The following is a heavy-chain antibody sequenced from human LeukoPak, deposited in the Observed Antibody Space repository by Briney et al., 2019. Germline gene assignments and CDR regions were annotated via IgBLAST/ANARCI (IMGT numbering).Heavy chain of an antibody. Sequence: SETLSLTCTVSGGSISNYYWSWIRQPPGKGLEWIGYIHYSGSTNYNPSLKSRVTISVDTSKNQFSLKLSSVTAADTAVYYCASGSAFDYWGQGTLVTVSS. CDR3: ASGSAFDY. D-gene: IGHD1-26*01. CDR2: IHYSGST. J-gene: IGHJ4*02. CDR1: GGSISNYY. V-gene: IGHV4-59*08.